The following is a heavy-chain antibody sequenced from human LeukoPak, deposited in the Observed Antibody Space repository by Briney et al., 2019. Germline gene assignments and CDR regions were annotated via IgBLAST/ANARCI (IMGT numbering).Heavy chain of an antibody. CDR2: ISGHQGNT. V-gene: IGHV1-18*01. CDR1: GYTFSTYG. CDR3: ARSDLATITAGPFEY. D-gene: IGHD5-12*01. J-gene: IGHJ4*02. Sequence: ASVTVSCKASGYTFSTYGITWLRQARGQGLEWMGWISGHQGNTKYAQNFQGRVTMTIDTSTSTAYMDLRSLRSDDTAIYFCARSDLATITAGPFEYWGQGTLVAVSS.